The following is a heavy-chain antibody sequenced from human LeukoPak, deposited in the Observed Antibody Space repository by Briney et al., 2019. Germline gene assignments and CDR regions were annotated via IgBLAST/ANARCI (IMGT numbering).Heavy chain of an antibody. CDR2: AFYSGSP. V-gene: IGHV4-39*01. Sequence: PSETLSLTCTVSGGSISSSTYYWGWLRQPPGKGLEWIGNAFYSGSPYYHPSLKSRVTISVDTSKNQFSLKLSSVTAADTAVYYCARGRSITILRGVAISDGFDIWGQGTKVTVS. CDR1: GGSISSSTYY. J-gene: IGHJ3*02. D-gene: IGHD3-10*01. CDR3: ARGRSITILRGVAISDGFDI.